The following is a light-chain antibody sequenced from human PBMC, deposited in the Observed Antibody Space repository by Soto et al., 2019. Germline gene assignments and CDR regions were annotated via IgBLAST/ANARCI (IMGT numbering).Light chain of an antibody. CDR3: QQYGSSPGT. Sequence: EIVLTQSPGTLSLSPGERATLSCRARQSVSSSYLAWYQQKPGQAPRLLIYGASSRATGIPDRFSGSGYGTDFTLTISRLEPEDFAVYYCQQYGSSPGTFGQGTQVEIK. J-gene: IGKJ1*01. V-gene: IGKV3-20*01. CDR1: QSVSSSY. CDR2: GAS.